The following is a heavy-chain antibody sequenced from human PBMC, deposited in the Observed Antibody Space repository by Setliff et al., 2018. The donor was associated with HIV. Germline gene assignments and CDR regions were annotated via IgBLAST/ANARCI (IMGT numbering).Heavy chain of an antibody. CDR1: GYTFTSYG. CDR3: ARSAHDSETGY. CDR2: ISAYNGNT. V-gene: IGHV1-18*01. J-gene: IGHJ4*02. Sequence: GASVKVSCKASGYTFTSYGISWVRQAPGQGLEWMGWISAYNGNTNYAQELQGRVTMTTDTSTSTAYMELSSLRSEDTASYYCARSAHDSETGYWGQGTLVTVSS. D-gene: IGHD5-12*01.